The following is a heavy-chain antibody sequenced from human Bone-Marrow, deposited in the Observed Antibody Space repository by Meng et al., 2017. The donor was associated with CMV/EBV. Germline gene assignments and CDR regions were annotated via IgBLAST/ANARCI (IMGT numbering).Heavy chain of an antibody. CDR1: GYTFTSYG. D-gene: IGHD1-26*01. J-gene: IGHJ5*02. CDR3: ARDVGEWELPTTVWFDP. CDR2: ISAYNGNT. V-gene: IGHV1-18*01. Sequence: ASVKVSCKVSGYTFTSYGISWVRQAPGQGLEWMGWISAYNGNTNYAQKLQGRVTMTTDTSTSTAYMELRSLRSDDTAVYYCARDVGEWELPTTVWFDPWGQGTTVTVSS.